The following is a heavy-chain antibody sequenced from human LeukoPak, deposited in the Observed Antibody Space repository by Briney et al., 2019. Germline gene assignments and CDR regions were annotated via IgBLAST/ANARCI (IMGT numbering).Heavy chain of an antibody. CDR2: IYYSGST. Sequence: SETLSLTCTVSXGSISGYYWSWXXQPXGXXLXWXGYIYYSGSTNYNPSLKSRVTISVDTSKNQFSLKLSSVTAADTAVYYCARDPGVRAMDWYFDLWGRGTLVTVSS. CDR3: ARDPGVRAMDWYFDL. V-gene: IGHV4-59*01. J-gene: IGHJ2*01. D-gene: IGHD5-18*01. CDR1: XGSISGYY.